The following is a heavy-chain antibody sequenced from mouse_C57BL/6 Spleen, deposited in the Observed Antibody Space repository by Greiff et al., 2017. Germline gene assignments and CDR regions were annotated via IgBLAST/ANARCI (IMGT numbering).Heavy chain of an antibody. V-gene: IGHV5-17*01. D-gene: IGHD3-2*02. CDR2: ISSGSSTI. CDR3: ARPSSGFDY. CDR1: GFTFSDYG. J-gene: IGHJ2*01. Sequence: EVKLMESGGGLVKPGGSLKLSCAASGFTFSDYGMHWVRQAPEKGLEWVAYISSGSSTIYYADTVKGRFTISRDNAKNTLFLQMTSLRSEDTAMYYCARPSSGFDYWGQGTTLTVSS.